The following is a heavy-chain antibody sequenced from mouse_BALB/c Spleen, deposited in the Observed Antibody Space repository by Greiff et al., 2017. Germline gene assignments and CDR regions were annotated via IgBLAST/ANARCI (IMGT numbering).Heavy chain of an antibody. Sequence: VQLQQSGPELVKPGASVKMSCKASGYTFTSYVMHWVKQKPGQGLEWIGYINPYNDGTKYNEKFKGKATLTSDKSSSTAYMELSSLTSEDSAVYCCARENYDYDRGLDYWGQGTTLTVSS. D-gene: IGHD2-4*01. V-gene: IGHV1-14*01. CDR2: INPYNDGT. CDR1: GYTFTSYV. J-gene: IGHJ2*01. CDR3: ARENYDYDRGLDY.